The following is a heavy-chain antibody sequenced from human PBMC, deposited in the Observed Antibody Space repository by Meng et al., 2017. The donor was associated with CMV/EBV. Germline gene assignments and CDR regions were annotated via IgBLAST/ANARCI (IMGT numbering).Heavy chain of an antibody. J-gene: IGHJ4*02. Sequence: FGISWVRQAPGQGLEWMGWISAQKGNTKYAQKVQGRVTMTTDTSTSTAYMEVRSLRSDDTAVYYCARDKGGFINRYFHNILAIDYWGQGTLVTVSS. D-gene: IGHD3-10*01. CDR1: FG. CDR3: ARDKGGFINRYFHNILAIDY. V-gene: IGHV1-18*01. CDR2: ISAQKGNT.